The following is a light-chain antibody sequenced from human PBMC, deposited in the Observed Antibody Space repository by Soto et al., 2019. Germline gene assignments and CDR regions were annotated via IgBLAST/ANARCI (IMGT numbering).Light chain of an antibody. CDR1: QSFNNN. J-gene: IGKJ1*01. CDR2: GAS. Sequence: VMTQSPATLSVPPGERATLSCRAIQSFNNNLAWYQQRPGQAPTLLIAGASTRAAGIPDRFSGSGSGTEFTLSIRSLQSEDGAVYYCQQYNNWPLWTFGQGTKV. CDR3: QQYNNWPLWT. V-gene: IGKV3-15*01.